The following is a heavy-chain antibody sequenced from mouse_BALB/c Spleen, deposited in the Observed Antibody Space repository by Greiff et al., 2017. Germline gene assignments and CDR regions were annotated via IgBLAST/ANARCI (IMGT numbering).Heavy chain of an antibody. Sequence: VQLKESGPGLVKPSQSLSLTCSVTGYSITSGYYWNWIRQFPGNKLEWMGYISYDGSNNYNPSLKNRISITRDTSKNQFFLKLNSVTTEDTATYYCARGVYYGNYVDYWGQGTTLTVSS. D-gene: IGHD2-1*01. CDR2: ISYDGSN. J-gene: IGHJ2*01. V-gene: IGHV3-6*02. CDR3: ARGVYYGNYVDY. CDR1: GYSITSGYY.